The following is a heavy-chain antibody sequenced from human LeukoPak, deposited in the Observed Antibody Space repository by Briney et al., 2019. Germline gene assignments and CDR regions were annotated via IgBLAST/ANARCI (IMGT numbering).Heavy chain of an antibody. CDR1: GDSVSSNGIA. Sequence: SQTLSLTCAISGDSVSSNGIAWIWIRQSPSRGLEWLGRTYYRSRWNNDYAVSVKSRITINPDTSKNQFSLQLNSVTPEDTAVYYCARASLQSVYFDCWGQGTLVTVSS. J-gene: IGHJ4*02. CDR2: TYYRSRWNN. V-gene: IGHV6-1*01. CDR3: ARASLQSVYFDC.